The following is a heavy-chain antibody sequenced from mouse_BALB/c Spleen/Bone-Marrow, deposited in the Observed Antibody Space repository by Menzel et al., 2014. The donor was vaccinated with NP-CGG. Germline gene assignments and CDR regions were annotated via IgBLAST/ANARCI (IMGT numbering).Heavy chain of an antibody. V-gene: IGHV14-3*02. CDR1: GFNIKDTY. CDR3: TRGYGNYALYYYAMDY. J-gene: IGHJ4*01. D-gene: IGHD2-10*02. Sequence: AQLKESGAELVKPGASVKLSCTASGFNIKDTYMHWVKQRPEQGLEWIGRIDPANGNTKYDPKFQGKATITADTSSNTAYLQLSSLTSEDTAVYYCTRGYGNYALYYYAMDYWGQGTSVTVSS. CDR2: IDPANGNT.